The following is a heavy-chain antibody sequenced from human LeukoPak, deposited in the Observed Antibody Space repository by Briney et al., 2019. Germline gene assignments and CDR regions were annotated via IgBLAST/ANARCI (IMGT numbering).Heavy chain of an antibody. V-gene: IGHV3-30*01. Sequence: GGSLRLSCAASGFTFSSYAMHWVRRAPGKGLEWVAVISYDGSNKYYADSVKGRFTISRDNSKNTLYLQMNSLRAEDTAVYYCARSAAIRNWFDPWGQGTLVTVSS. CDR3: ARSAAIRNWFDP. CDR2: ISYDGSNK. CDR1: GFTFSSYA. J-gene: IGHJ5*02. D-gene: IGHD2-2*02.